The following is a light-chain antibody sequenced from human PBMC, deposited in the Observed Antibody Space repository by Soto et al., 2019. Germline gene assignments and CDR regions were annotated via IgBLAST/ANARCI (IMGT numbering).Light chain of an antibody. CDR3: QSYDSSLSAYVV. V-gene: IGLV1-40*01. Sequence: QAVVTQPPSVSGAPGQRVTISCTGNSSNIGAGFDVHWYQQLPGTAPKLLICGNSNRPSGVPDRFSGSKSGTSASLAITGLQAEDEADYYCQSYDSSLSAYVVFGGGTKLTVL. CDR1: SSNIGAGFD. J-gene: IGLJ2*01. CDR2: GNS.